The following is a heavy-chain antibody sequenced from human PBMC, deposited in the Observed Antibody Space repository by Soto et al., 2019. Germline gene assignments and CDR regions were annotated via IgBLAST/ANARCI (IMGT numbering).Heavy chain of an antibody. V-gene: IGHV3-23*01. CDR2: ISGSGGST. J-gene: IGHJ4*02. D-gene: IGHD3-22*01. CDR3: ASDSSGYYYSDY. CDR1: GFTFSSYA. Sequence: GGSLRLSCAASGFTFSSYAMSWVRQAPGKGLEWVSAISGSGGSTYYADSVKGRFTISRDNSKNTLYLQMNSLRAEDTAVYYCASDSSGYYYSDYWGQGTLVTVSS.